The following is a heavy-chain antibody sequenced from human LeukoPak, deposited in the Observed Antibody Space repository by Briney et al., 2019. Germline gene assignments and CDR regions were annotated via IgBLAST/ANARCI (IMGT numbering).Heavy chain of an antibody. Sequence: ASVRVSCKASGYTFTGYYMHWVRQAPGQGLEWMGWINPNSGGTNYAQKFQGRVTMTRDTSISTAYMELSRLRSDDTAVYYCARVSVYRSDFDYWGQGTLVTVSS. CDR2: INPNSGGT. CDR3: ARVSVYRSDFDY. D-gene: IGHD1-26*01. J-gene: IGHJ4*02. CDR1: GYTFTGYY. V-gene: IGHV1-2*02.